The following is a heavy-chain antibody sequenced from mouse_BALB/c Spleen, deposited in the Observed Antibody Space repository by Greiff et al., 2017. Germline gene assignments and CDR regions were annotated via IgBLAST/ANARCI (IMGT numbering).Heavy chain of an antibody. CDR1: GFNIKDYY. J-gene: IGHJ2*01. V-gene: IGHV14-1*02. D-gene: IGHD2-1*01. CDR3: ARGNYGTPLDY. Sequence: EVQLVESGAELVRPGALVKLSCKASGFNIKDYYMHWVKQRPEQGLEWIGWIDPENGNTIYDPKFQGKASITADTSSNTAYLQLSSLTSEDTAVYYCARGNYGTPLDYWGQGTTLTVSS. CDR2: IDPENGNT.